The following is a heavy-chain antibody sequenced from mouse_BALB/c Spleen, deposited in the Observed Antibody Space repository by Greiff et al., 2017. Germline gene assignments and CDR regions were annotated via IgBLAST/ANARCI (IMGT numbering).Heavy chain of an antibody. CDR1: GYSFTGYY. V-gene: IGHV1S34*01. D-gene: IGHD1-1*01. CDR2: ISCYNGAT. Sequence: LVKTGASVKISCKASGYSFTGYYMHWVKQSHGKSLEWIGYISCYNGATSYNQKFKGKATFTVDTSSSTAYMQFNSLTSEDSAVYYCAKGAPIADYYGSSLYYAMDYWGQGTSGTVSS. J-gene: IGHJ4*01. CDR3: AKGAPIADYYGSSLYYAMDY.